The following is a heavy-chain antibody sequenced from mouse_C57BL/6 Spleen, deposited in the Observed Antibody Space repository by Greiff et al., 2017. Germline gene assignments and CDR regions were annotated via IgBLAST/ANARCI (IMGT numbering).Heavy chain of an antibody. CDR1: GFSLTSYG. V-gene: IGHV2-6-1*01. CDR2: IWSDGST. CDR3: ARHRRLRRDWYFDV. J-gene: IGHJ1*03. Sequence: VKLMESGPGLVAPSQSLSITCTVSGFSLTSYGVHWVRQPPGKGLEWLVVIWSDGSTTYNSALKSRLSISKDNSKSQVFLKMSSLQTDDTAMYYCARHRRLRRDWYFDVWGTGTTVTVSA. D-gene: IGHD2-4*01.